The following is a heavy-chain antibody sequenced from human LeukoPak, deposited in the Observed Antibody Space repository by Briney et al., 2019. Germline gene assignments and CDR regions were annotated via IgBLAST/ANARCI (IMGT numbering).Heavy chain of an antibody. CDR3: ASQTYYYDTSGGAFDI. CDR2: IIPIFGTA. D-gene: IGHD3-22*01. J-gene: IGHJ3*02. CDR1: GGTFSSYA. V-gene: IGHV1-69*13. Sequence: GASVKVSCKASGGTFSSYAISWVRQAPGQGLEWMGGIIPIFGTANYAQKFQGRVTITADESTSTAYMELSSLRSEDTAVYYCASQTYYYDTSGGAFDIWGQGTMVTVSS.